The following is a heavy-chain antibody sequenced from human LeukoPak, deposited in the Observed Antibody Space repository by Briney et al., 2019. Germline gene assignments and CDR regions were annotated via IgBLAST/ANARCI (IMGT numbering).Heavy chain of an antibody. CDR2: IYYSGST. J-gene: IGHJ5*02. CDR3: ARHPEYSSYDWFDP. CDR1: GGSISSSSYY. V-gene: IGHV4-39*01. Sequence: PETLSLTCTVSGGSISSSSYYWGWIRQPPGKGLEWIGSIYYSGSTYYNPSLKSRVTISVDTSKNQFSLKLSSVTAADTAVYYCARHPEYSSYDWFDPWGQGTLVTVSS. D-gene: IGHD6-6*01.